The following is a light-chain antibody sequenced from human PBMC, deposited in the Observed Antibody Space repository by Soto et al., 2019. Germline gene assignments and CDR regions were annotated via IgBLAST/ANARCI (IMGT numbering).Light chain of an antibody. CDR2: GVS. J-gene: IGKJ5*01. CDR1: QSVIGRQ. V-gene: IGKV3-20*01. Sequence: EIVLTQSPGTLSLSPGERATLSCRASQSVIGRQLAWYQHKPGQAPRLLMYGVSSRATGIPDRFTGSGSGTDFTLTISRLGPEDFAVYYCQVYGPSPPITFGQGTRLEIK. CDR3: QVYGPSPPIT.